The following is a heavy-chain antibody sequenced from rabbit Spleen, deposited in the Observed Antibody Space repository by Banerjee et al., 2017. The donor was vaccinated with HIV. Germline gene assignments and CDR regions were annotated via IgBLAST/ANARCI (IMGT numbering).Heavy chain of an antibody. J-gene: IGHJ4*01. CDR3: ARDLVAVIGWNFNL. CDR1: GLDFSAYYN. V-gene: IGHV1S40*01. D-gene: IGHD1-1*01. CDR2: INIVTGKS. Sequence: QELVESGGGLVQPGGSLKLSCKASGLDFSAYYNMCWVRQAPGKGLELIACINIVTGKSVYASWTKGRFIMSRTSSTTVTLQMTSLTAADTATYFCARDLVAVIGWNFNLWGQGTLVTVS.